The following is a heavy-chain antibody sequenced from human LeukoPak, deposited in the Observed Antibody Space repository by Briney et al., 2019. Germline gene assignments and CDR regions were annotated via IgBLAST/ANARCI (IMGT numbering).Heavy chain of an antibody. CDR2: IYYSGST. D-gene: IGHD1-26*01. V-gene: IGHV4-59*08. CDR1: GGSISSYY. J-gene: IGHJ4*02. CDR3: ASRATGGSFDY. Sequence: SETLSLTCTVSGGSISSYYWSWIRQPPGKGLEWIGYIYYSGSTNYNPSLKSRVTISVDTSKNQFSLKLSSVTAADTAVYYCASRATGGSFDYWGQRTLVTVSS.